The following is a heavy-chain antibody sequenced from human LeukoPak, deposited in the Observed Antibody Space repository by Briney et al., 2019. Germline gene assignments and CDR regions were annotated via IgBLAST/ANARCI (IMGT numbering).Heavy chain of an antibody. CDR3: ASALDPSGRYYYYGMDV. J-gene: IGHJ6*02. Sequence: ASVKVSCKASGYTFTGYYMHWVGQAPGHGLEWMGRINPNRGGTNYAQKFQGRDTMTRDTSISTAYIHLSRLRSDDTAVYYSASALDPSGRYYYYGMDVWGQGTTVTVSS. CDR1: GYTFTGYY. V-gene: IGHV1-2*06. CDR2: INPNRGGT.